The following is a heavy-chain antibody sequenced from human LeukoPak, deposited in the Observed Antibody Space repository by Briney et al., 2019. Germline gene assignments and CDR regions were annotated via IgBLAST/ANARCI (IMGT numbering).Heavy chain of an antibody. CDR3: ARHQWLESNWFDP. Sequence: SETLSLTCTVSGGSISRSSYYWGWIRQPPGKGLEWIGSTYYGVSTSYSPSLKSRVTISVDTSKTHFSLRLSSVTAADTAMYYCARHQWLESNWFDPWGPGTLVTVS. CDR1: GGSISRSSYY. V-gene: IGHV4-39*01. J-gene: IGHJ5*02. CDR2: TYYGVST. D-gene: IGHD6-19*01.